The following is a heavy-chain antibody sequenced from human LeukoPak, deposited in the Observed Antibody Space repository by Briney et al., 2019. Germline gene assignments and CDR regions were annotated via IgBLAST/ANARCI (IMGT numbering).Heavy chain of an antibody. CDR2: IIPIFGTA. CDR1: VGTFSSYA. CDR3: ARSTVVTLYYYYYYYMDV. D-gene: IGHD4-23*01. Sequence: GASVKVSCKASVGTFSSYAISWVRQAPGQGLEWMGGIIPIFGTANYAQKFQGRVTITADESTSTAYMELSSLRSEDTAVYYCARSTVVTLYYYYYYYMDVWGKGTTVTVSS. J-gene: IGHJ6*03. V-gene: IGHV1-69*13.